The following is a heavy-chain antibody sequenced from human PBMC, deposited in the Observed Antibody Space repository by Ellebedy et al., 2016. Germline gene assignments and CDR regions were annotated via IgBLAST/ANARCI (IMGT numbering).Heavy chain of an antibody. CDR1: GGSISSGDYY. CDR3: ASGRRGYYYDSSGHSYYFDY. CDR2: LYYSGST. J-gene: IGHJ4*02. D-gene: IGHD3-22*01. V-gene: IGHV4-30-4*01. Sequence: SETLSLTXTVSGGSISSGDYYWSWIRQPPGKGLEWIGYLYYSGSTYYNPSLKSRVTISVDTSKNQFSLKLSSVTAADTAVYYCASGRRGYYYDSSGHSYYFDYWGQGTLVTVSS.